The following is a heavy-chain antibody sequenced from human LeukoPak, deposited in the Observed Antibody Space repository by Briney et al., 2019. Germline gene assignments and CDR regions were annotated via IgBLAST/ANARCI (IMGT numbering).Heavy chain of an antibody. CDR3: ARGPSGTGTTVY. CDR1: GYTFTGYY. CDR2: INPNNGGS. D-gene: IGHD1-7*01. Sequence: ASVRVSCKASGYTFTGYYVHWVRQAPGQVLAWMGRINPNNGGSDYAQKFQGRVTMTRDTSITTAYMDLSRLTSDDTAVYYCARGPSGTGTTVYWGQGTLVTVSS. J-gene: IGHJ4*02. V-gene: IGHV1-2*06.